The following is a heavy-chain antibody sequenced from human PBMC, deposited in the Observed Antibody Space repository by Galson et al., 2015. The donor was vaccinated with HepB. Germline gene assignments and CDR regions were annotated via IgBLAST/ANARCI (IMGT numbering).Heavy chain of an antibody. CDR2: ISYDGSHK. CDR3: VRADYDNSGYYYDY. D-gene: IGHD3-22*01. J-gene: IGHJ4*02. CDR1: GFTFSSYA. Sequence: SLRLSCAASGFTFSSYAMHWVRQAPGKGLEWVAVISYDGSHKYYADSAKGRFTISRDISKSTLYLQMNSLRAEDTAVYYCVRADYDNSGYYYDYWGQGTLVTVSS. V-gene: IGHV3-30*04.